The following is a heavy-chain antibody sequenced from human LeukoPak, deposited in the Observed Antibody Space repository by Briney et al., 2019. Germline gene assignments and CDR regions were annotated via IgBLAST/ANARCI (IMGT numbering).Heavy chain of an antibody. D-gene: IGHD3-22*01. V-gene: IGHV1-46*01. CDR1: GYTFTSFY. CDR2: INPSSAGT. Sequence: ASVKVSCKASGYTFTSFYMHWVRQAPGQGLEWMGIINPSSAGTTYAQKFQGRVTMTRDTSTSTVYMELSSLRSEDTAVYYCGLIEGYDSIGRAVFDYWGQGTLVTVSS. J-gene: IGHJ4*02. CDR3: GLIEGYDSIGRAVFDY.